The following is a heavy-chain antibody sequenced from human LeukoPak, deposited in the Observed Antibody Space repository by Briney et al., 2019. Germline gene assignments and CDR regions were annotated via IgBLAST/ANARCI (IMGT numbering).Heavy chain of an antibody. V-gene: IGHV3-9*01. CDR3: AKDIGGA. D-gene: IGHD1-26*01. CDR2: ISWNSGSI. Sequence: GGSLRLSRAASGFTFDDYAMHWVRQAPGKGLEWVSGISWNSGSIGYADSVKGRFTISRDNAKNSLYLQMNSLRAEDTALYYCAKDIGGAWGQGTLVTVSS. CDR1: GFTFDDYA. J-gene: IGHJ5*02.